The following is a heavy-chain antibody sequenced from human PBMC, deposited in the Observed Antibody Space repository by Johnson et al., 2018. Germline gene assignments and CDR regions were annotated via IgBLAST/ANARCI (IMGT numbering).Heavy chain of an antibody. CDR1: GFTFSSYG. V-gene: IGHV3-30*18. CDR2: ISYDGTNK. J-gene: IGHJ1*01. CDR3: AKDGRLLRSFDGAFIFQH. D-gene: IGHD3-9*01. Sequence: QVQLVQSGGGVVQPGRSLRLSCAASGFTFSSYGMHWVRQAPGKGLEWVAVISYDGTNKYYADSVKGRFTISRDNSKNTLYLQMNSLRAEDTAVYYCAKDGRLLRSFDGAFIFQHWGQGTLVTVSS.